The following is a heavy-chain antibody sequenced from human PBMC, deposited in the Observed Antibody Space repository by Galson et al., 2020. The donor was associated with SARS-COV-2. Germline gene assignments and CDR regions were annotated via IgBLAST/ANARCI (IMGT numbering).Heavy chain of an antibody. J-gene: IGHJ3*01. CDR2: IYSDGTS. V-gene: IGHV4-39*07. CDR3: VRHRSGARWTPDAFNA. CDR1: GVSITNNTYY. D-gene: IGHD1-26*01. Sequence: SETLSLTCTVSGVSITNNTYYWGWIRQPPGKGLEWIATIYSDGTSYYDPSLRSRVFISMETSKNQFSLELNSVTAADTATYYCVRHRSGARWTPDAFNAWGQGTMVTVSS.